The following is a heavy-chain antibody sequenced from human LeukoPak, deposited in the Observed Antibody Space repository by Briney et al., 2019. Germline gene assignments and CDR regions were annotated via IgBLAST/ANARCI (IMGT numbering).Heavy chain of an antibody. CDR2: ISGSGGST. Sequence: GGSLRLSCEASGFTFNYYGMTWVRQAPGKGLEWVSSISGSGGSTYFADSVKGRFTISRDNSKDTLYLQMNSLRAEDTAVYYCARGTMFPYYSDYWGQGTLVTVSS. V-gene: IGHV3-23*01. CDR1: GFTFNYYG. CDR3: ARGTMFPYYSDY. D-gene: IGHD3-10*02. J-gene: IGHJ4*02.